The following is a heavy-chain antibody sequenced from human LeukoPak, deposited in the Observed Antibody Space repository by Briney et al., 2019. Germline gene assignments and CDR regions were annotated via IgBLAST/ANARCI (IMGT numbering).Heavy chain of an antibody. J-gene: IGHJ4*02. V-gene: IGHV3-48*03. CDR2: ISSSGSTI. CDR3: TRDLYSSGWSPLDY. Sequence: GGSLRLSCAASGFTFSSYEMNWVRQAPGKGLEWVSYISSSGSTIYYADSVKGRFTISRDNAKNSLYLQMNSLRAEDAAVYYCTRDLYSSGWSPLDYWGQGTLVTVSS. CDR1: GFTFSSYE. D-gene: IGHD6-19*01.